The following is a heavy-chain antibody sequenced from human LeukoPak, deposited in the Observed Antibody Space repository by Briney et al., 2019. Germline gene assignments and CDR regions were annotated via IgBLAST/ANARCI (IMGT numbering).Heavy chain of an antibody. CDR2: IYPGDCDT. D-gene: IGHD3-22*01. CDR3: AILPSEQYYYDSSGYFKPT. CDR1: GYSFTSYW. Sequence: GESLKISRKGSGYSFTSYWIGWVRQMPGKGLEWIGIIYPGDCDTRYSPSFQGQVTISADKSISTAYLQWSSLKASDTAMYYCAILPSEQYYYDSSGYFKPTWGQGTLVTVSS. J-gene: IGHJ5*02. V-gene: IGHV5-51*01.